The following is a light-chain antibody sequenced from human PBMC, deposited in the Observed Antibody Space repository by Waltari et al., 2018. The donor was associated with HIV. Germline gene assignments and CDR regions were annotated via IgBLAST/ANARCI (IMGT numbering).Light chain of an antibody. CDR3: ASYTNKNTWV. CDR2: DVR. CDR1: RNDIATYER. Sequence: QSALTQPPSLSGSPGQSVTITCTGTRNDIATYERVSWYQQAPGTAPKLIIHDVRNRPSGVPDRFSGSKSGSLAFLTISGLQPDDEADYYCASYTNKNTWVFGVGTRLTVL. J-gene: IGLJ3*02. V-gene: IGLV2-18*02.